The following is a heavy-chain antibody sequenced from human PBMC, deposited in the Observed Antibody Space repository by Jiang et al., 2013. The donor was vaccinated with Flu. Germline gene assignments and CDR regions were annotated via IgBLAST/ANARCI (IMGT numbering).Heavy chain of an antibody. D-gene: IGHD3-3*01. CDR2: IGSRGSTK. V-gene: IGHV3-48*03. Sequence: QLVESGGGLVQPGGSLRLSCAASGFTFSNYGMNWVRQAPGKGLEWVSYIGSRGSTKYYADSVKGRFTVSRDNAKNSLYLQMNSLRAEDTAVYYCTLCYDFWRHYPTYYYYMDVWGKGTTVTVSS. CDR1: GFTFSNYG. J-gene: IGHJ6*03. CDR3: TLCYDFWRHYPTYYYYMDV.